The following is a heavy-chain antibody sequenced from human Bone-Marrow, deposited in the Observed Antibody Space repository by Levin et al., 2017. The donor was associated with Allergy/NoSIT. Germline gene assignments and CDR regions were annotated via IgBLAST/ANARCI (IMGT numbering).Heavy chain of an antibody. D-gene: IGHD2-15*01. CDR3: ANSDCSGGSCYSS. CDR1: GYTFTSYD. V-gene: IGHV1-8*01. J-gene: IGHJ4*02. Sequence: GESLKISCKASGYTFTSYDINWVRQATGQGLEWMGWMNPNSGNTGYAQKFQGRVTMTRNTSISTAYMELSSLRSEDTAVYYCANSDCSGGSCYSSWGQGTLVTVSS. CDR2: MNPNSGNT.